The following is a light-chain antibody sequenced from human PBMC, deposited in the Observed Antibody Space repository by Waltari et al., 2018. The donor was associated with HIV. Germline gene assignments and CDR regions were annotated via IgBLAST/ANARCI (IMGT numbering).Light chain of an antibody. V-gene: IGLV3-21*01. CDR3: QVWDSTSDHPA. J-gene: IGLJ3*02. CDR2: DDS. Sequence: YVMTQPSSLSVAPGETATISCGANNIGSQSVHWYQQRPCQAPVLVISDDSDRPSESPERFAGSNSGNTATLTISGVEAGDEADYYCQVWDSTSDHPAFGGGTKLTVL. CDR1: NIGSQS.